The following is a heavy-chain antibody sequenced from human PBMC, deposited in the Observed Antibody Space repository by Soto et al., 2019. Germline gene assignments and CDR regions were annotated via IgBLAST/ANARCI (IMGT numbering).Heavy chain of an antibody. CDR1: GYTFTSYG. V-gene: IGHV1-18*04. D-gene: IGHD3-3*01. CDR3: ARDYDFWSGYYSGY. Sequence: ASVKVSCKASGYTFTSYGISWVRQAPGQGLEWMGWISAYNGNTNYAQKLQGRVTMTTDTSTSTAYMELRSPRSDDTAVYYCARDYDFWSGYYSGYWGQGTLVTVSS. J-gene: IGHJ4*02. CDR2: ISAYNGNT.